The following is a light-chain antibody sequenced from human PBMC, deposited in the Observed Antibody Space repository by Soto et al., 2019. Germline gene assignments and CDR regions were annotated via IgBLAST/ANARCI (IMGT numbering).Light chain of an antibody. Sequence: QSALTQPASVSGSPGQSNTISCTGTSSDVGSYNLVSWYQQHPGKAPKLMIYEVSKRPSGVSNRFSGSKSGNTASLTISGLQAEDEADYYCCSNAGSSTFYVVFGGGTKVTVL. J-gene: IGLJ2*01. CDR3: CSNAGSSTFYVV. CDR2: EVS. CDR1: SSDVGSYNL. V-gene: IGLV2-23*02.